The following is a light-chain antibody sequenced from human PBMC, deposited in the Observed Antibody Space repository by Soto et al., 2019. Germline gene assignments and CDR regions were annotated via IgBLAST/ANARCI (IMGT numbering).Light chain of an antibody. Sequence: QSVLTQPPSVSATPGQGVILSCSGGDSNIGSTAVNWYQQLPGTAPRLLIYSSKQRPSGVPDRICGSKSGTSASLAISVLQSEDEADYYCAAWDDDLHVWLFGGGTKVTVL. CDR3: AAWDDDLHVWL. CDR1: DSNIGSTA. J-gene: IGLJ3*02. CDR2: SSK. V-gene: IGLV1-44*01.